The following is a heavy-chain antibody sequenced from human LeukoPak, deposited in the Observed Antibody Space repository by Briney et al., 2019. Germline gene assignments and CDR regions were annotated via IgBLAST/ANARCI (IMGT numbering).Heavy chain of an antibody. CDR2: IKQDGSEK. D-gene: IGHD1-26*01. Sequence: QTGGSLRLSCAASGFTFSSYWMSWVRQAPGKGLEWVANIKQDGSEKYYVDSVKGRFTISRDNAKNSLYLQMNSLRAEDTALYYCARTRELLRDYYCYYMDVWGKGTTVTVSS. CDR1: GFTFSSYW. V-gene: IGHV3-7*03. CDR3: ARTRELLRDYYCYYMDV. J-gene: IGHJ6*03.